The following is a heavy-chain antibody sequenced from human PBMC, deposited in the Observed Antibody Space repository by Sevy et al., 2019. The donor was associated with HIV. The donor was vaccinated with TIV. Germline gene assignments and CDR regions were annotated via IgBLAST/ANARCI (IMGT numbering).Heavy chain of an antibody. CDR3: VKDFGGPTDY. CDR2: MNEDGSVT. Sequence: GGSLRLSCAGSGFSITSYWMHWVRQAPGKGLVWVSRMNEDGSVTNHADSVRGRFTISRDKAKNTLYLQMNSLRVEDTAVYYCVKDFGGPTDYWGQGTLVTVSS. D-gene: IGHD3-16*01. CDR1: GFSITSYW. V-gene: IGHV3-74*01. J-gene: IGHJ4*02.